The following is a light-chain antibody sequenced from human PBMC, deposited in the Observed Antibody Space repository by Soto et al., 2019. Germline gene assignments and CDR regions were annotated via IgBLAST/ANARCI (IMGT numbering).Light chain of an antibody. J-gene: IGKJ3*01. CDR1: QDISNY. CDR3: QQYGNLPLT. Sequence: DIQMTQSPSSLSASVGDRVTITCQASQDISNYLNWYQQKPGKAPKLLIYDASNLETGVPSRFSGSGSGTDFTVTISSLQPEDIATYYCQQYGNLPLTFGPGTKVDIK. CDR2: DAS. V-gene: IGKV1-33*01.